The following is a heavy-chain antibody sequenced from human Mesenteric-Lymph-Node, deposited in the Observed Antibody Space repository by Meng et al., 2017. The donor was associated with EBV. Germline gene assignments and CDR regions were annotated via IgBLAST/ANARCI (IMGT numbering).Heavy chain of an antibody. J-gene: IGHJ5*02. CDR3: ARVWLWFGELGWFDP. V-gene: IGHV1-18*01. CDR1: GYTFSSYG. CDR2: ISAYNGNT. Sequence: QVPVVKSGSEVKKPGASVKVSCTASGYTFSSYGISWVRQAPGQGLEWMGWISAYNGNTNYAQKLQGRVTMTTDTSTSTAYMELRSLRSDDTAVYYCARVWLWFGELGWFDPWGQGTLVTVSS. D-gene: IGHD3-10*01.